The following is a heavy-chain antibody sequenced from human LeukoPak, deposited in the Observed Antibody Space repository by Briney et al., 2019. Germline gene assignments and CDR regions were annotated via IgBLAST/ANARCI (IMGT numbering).Heavy chain of an antibody. V-gene: IGHV4-31*03. CDR1: GGSISSGGYY. J-gene: IGHJ3*02. D-gene: IGHD2-2*01. CDR3: TEYRGGAFDI. CDR2: IYYSGST. Sequence: SETLSLTCTVSGGSISSGGYYWSWIRQHPGKGLEWIGYIYYSGSTYYNPSLKSRVTISVDTSKNQFSLKLSSVTAADTAVYYCTEYRGGAFDIWGQGTIVTVSS.